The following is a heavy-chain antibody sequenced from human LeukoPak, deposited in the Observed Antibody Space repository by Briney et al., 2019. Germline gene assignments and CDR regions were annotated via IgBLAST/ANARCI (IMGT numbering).Heavy chain of an antibody. CDR3: AKDFAYYDFGSGNFPGETLGY. Sequence: ASEKLSCTASGGTFTSYTISWVRQAPGQGLEWMGRIIPILGIANYAQKFQGRVTITSDKSTTTAYMGPSSLRSLEPAVYYGAKDFAYYDFGSGNFPGETLGYWGQGTLVTVSS. J-gene: IGHJ4*02. D-gene: IGHD3-3*01. CDR2: IIPILGIA. CDR1: GGTFTSYT. V-gene: IGHV1-69*04.